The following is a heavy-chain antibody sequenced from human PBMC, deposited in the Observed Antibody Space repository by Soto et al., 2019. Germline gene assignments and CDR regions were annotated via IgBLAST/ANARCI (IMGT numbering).Heavy chain of an antibody. CDR1: GYTFTGYY. Sequence: ASVKVSCKASGYTFTGYYMHWVRQAPGQGLEWMGWINPNSGGTNYAQKFQGWVTMTRDTSISTAYMELSRLRSDDTAVYYCARGADGYSYGPYYFDDWGQGSLVTVSS. CDR2: INPNSGGT. J-gene: IGHJ4*02. V-gene: IGHV1-2*04. D-gene: IGHD5-18*01. CDR3: ARGADGYSYGPYYFDD.